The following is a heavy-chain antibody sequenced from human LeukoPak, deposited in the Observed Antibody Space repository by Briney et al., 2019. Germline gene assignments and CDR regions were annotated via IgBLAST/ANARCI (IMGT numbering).Heavy chain of an antibody. CDR2: IYTSGST. V-gene: IGHV4-61*02. Sequence: SETLSLTCTVSGGSISSGSYYWSWIRQPAGKGLEWIGRIYTSGSTNYNPSLKSRVTISVDTSKNQFSLKLSSVTAADTAVYYCARARGDYYDSSGYVYYFDYWGQGTLVTVSS. J-gene: IGHJ4*02. D-gene: IGHD3-22*01. CDR3: ARARGDYYDSSGYVYYFDY. CDR1: GGSISSGSYY.